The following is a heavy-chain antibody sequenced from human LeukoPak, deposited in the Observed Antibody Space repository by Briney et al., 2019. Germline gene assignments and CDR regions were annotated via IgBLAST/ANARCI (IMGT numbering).Heavy chain of an antibody. J-gene: IGHJ4*02. CDR1: GFTFSSYA. CDR2: ISYDGSNK. D-gene: IGHD3-22*01. Sequence: HPGRSLRLSCAASGFTFSSYAMHWVHQAPGKGLEWVAVISYDGSNKYYGDSVKGRFTISRDNSKNTLYLQMNTLRAEDTAVYYCAEDRFSYYYDDSGYYPFDYWGQGTLVTVSS. V-gene: IGHV3-30*18. CDR3: AEDRFSYYYDDSGYYPFDY.